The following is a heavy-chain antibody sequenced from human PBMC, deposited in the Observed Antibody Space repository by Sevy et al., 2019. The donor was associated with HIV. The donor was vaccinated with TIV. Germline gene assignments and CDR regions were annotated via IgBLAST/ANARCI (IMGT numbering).Heavy chain of an antibody. V-gene: IGHV1-24*01. CDR3: ARLAPNKWEHTPHAFDI. D-gene: IGHD1-26*01. J-gene: IGHJ3*02. CDR2: FDPEDGET. Sequence: ASVKVSCKVSGYTLTELSMHWVRQAPGKGLEWMGGFDPEDGETIYAQKFQGRVTMTEDTSTDTAYMELSSLRSEDTAVYYCARLAPNKWEHTPHAFDIWGQGTMVTVSS. CDR1: GYTLTELS.